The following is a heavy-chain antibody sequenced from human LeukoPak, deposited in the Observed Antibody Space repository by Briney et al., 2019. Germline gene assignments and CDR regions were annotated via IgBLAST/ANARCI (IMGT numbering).Heavy chain of an antibody. CDR2: ISSSSSYI. J-gene: IGHJ4*02. V-gene: IGHV3-21*06. CDR1: GFTFSSYN. Sequence: PGGSLRLSWAASGFTFSSYNMNWVRQAPGKGLEWVSSISSSSSYIYYADSVKGRFTISRDDAKNSLYLQMNSLSAEDTAVYYCASAPAPRIAVAGTFDYWGQGTLVSVSS. D-gene: IGHD6-19*01. CDR3: ASAPAPRIAVAGTFDY.